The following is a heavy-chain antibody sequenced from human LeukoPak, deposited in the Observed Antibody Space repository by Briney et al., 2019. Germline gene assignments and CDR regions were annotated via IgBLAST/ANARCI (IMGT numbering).Heavy chain of an antibody. CDR3: ARGGSSSWHFDY. CDR2: IKQDGSEK. D-gene: IGHD6-13*01. J-gene: IGHJ4*02. V-gene: IGHV3-7*05. CDR1: GFTFSNYW. Sequence: GRSLRLSCAASGFTFSNYWMSWVRQAPGKGLEWVANIKQDGSEKYYVDSVKGRFTISRDNAKNSLYLQMNSLRAEDTAVYYCARGGSSSWHFDYWGQGALVTVSS.